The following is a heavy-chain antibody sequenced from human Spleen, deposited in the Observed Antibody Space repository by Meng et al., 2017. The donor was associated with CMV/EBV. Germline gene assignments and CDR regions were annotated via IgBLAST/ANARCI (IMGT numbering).Heavy chain of an antibody. V-gene: IGHV3-30*02. CDR3: AKDLIPATIRGFDY. CDR1: GFTFSKYG. Sequence: SGFTFSKYGLHWVRQAPGKGLEWVAFIPYDGSHKFYADSVKGRFTISKDNSKTTLYLQMNSLRPEDTALYYCAKDLIPATIRGFDYWGQGELVTVSS. J-gene: IGHJ4*02. CDR2: IPYDGSHK. D-gene: IGHD2-2*02.